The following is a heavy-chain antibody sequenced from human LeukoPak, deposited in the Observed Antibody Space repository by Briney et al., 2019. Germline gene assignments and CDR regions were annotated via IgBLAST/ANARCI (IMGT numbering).Heavy chain of an antibody. J-gene: IGHJ4*02. CDR2: ISGSGGST. CDR3: APSIVGPSFFDY. CDR1: GFTFSSYA. V-gene: IGHV3-23*01. D-gene: IGHD1-26*01. Sequence: GSLRLSCAASGFTFSSYAMSWVRQAPGKGLEWVSAISGSGGSTYYADSVKGRFTISRDNSKNTLYLQMNSLRAEDTAVYYCAPSIVGPSFFDYWGQGTLVTVSS.